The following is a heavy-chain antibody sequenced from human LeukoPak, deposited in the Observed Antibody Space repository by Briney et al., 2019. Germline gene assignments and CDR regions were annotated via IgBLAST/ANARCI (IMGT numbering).Heavy chain of an antibody. V-gene: IGHV4-4*02. CDR3: ARRPPLASWDLWSGYYGPYGMDV. CDR1: GGSISSSNW. J-gene: IGHJ6*02. Sequence: SETLSLTCAVSGGSISSSNWWSWVRQPPGQGLEWIGEIYHSGSTNYNPSLKSRVTISVDKSKNQFSLKLSSVTAADTAVYYCARRPPLASWDLWSGYYGPYGMDVWGQGTTVTVSS. CDR2: IYHSGST. D-gene: IGHD3-3*01.